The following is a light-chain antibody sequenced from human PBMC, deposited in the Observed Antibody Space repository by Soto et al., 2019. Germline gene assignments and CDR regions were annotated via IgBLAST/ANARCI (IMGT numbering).Light chain of an antibody. CDR2: AAD. CDR1: QSIISY. J-gene: IGKJ4*01. Sequence: DIQMTQSPSSLSASVGGRVTITCRASQSIISYLNWYQQKPGKAPKLLIYAADSLQSGVPSRFSGSGSGTDFTLTISSLQPEDFATYYCQQTYSTPLTFGGGTKV. V-gene: IGKV1-39*01. CDR3: QQTYSTPLT.